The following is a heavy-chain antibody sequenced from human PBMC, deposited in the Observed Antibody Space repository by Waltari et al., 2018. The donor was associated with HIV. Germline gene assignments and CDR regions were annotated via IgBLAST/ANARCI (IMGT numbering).Heavy chain of an antibody. CDR1: GDSISSSSYY. CDR2: ISYSGGT. Sequence: QLQLQESGPGLVKPSETLSLTCTVSGDSISSSSYYWGWIRQPPGKGLEWIGSISYSGGTYYNPRLTSRVTISVDTSNNQFTLKLSSVAAEYTAVYYCARRAVVVTAKGPFDPWGQGTLVTVSS. J-gene: IGHJ5*02. V-gene: IGHV4-39*01. D-gene: IGHD2-21*02. CDR3: ARRAVVVTAKGPFDP.